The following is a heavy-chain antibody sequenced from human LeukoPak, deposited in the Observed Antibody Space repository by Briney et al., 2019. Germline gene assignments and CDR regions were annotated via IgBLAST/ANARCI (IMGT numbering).Heavy chain of an antibody. Sequence: SGGSLRLSCAASGFTFSSYGMHWIRQAPGKGLEWVAFIRSDGSNKFYAHSVKGRFTISRDNSKNTLYVQMNSLRAEDTAVYYCAKDERLGSSWTFDYWGQGTLVTVSS. V-gene: IGHV3-30*02. CDR2: IRSDGSNK. CDR3: AKDERLGSSWTFDY. J-gene: IGHJ4*02. CDR1: GFTFSSYG. D-gene: IGHD6-13*01.